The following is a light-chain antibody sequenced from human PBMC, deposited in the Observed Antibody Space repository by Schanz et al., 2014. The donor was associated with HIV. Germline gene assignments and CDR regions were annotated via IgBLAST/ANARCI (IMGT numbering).Light chain of an antibody. Sequence: QSALTQPPAASGSPGQSVTISCTEASGDVNVHNYVSWYQQHPGKAPKLMIYDVTKRPSGVPARFSGSKSGNTASLTVSGLQADDEADYYCSSYAGSNNFWVFGGGTKLTVL. J-gene: IGLJ3*02. CDR2: DVT. V-gene: IGLV2-8*01. CDR1: SGDVNVHNY. CDR3: SSYAGSNNFWV.